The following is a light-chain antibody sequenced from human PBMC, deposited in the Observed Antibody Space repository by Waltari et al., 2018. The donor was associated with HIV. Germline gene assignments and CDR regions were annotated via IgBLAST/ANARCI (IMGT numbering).Light chain of an antibody. J-gene: IGKJ2*01. CDR3: QQYNNWPPEYT. CDR1: QSINYN. CDR2: GAS. V-gene: IGKV3-15*01. Sequence: EIVLTQSPATLSVSPGESVTLSCRASQSINYNLAWYQQKPGKAPRLLIYGASTRATIIPVRFSGSGSGTEFTLTISDLQPEDFAVYYCQQYNNWPPEYTFGQGTKLEIK.